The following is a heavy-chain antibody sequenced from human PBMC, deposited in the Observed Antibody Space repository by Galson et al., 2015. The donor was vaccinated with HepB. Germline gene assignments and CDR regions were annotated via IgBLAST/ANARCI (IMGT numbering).Heavy chain of an antibody. CDR1: GFTFSSYG. CDR3: AKDPGYSDYGGNWLDP. Sequence: SLRLSCAASGFTFSSYGMHWVRQAPGKGLEWVAVISYAGTNKYYADSVKGRFTISRDNSKNTLYLQMNSLRAEDTAVYYCAKDPGYSDYGGNWLDPWGQGTLVTASS. CDR2: ISYAGTNK. J-gene: IGHJ5*02. V-gene: IGHV3-30*18. D-gene: IGHD4-23*01.